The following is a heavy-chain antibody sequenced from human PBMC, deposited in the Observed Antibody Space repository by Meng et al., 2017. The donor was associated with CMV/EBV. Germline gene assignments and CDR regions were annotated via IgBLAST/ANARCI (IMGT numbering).Heavy chain of an antibody. CDR3: TRGANWGSPFDH. V-gene: IGHV1-69*01. Sequence: CQSSGDTSRTYALSWVRQAPGQGLEWMGGIIPLFHTTYYAQKFQDRVIFTSDEDTKTVYMELRSLRSEDTAVYFCTRGANWGSPFDHWGQGALVTVSS. CDR1: GDTSRTYA. D-gene: IGHD7-27*01. J-gene: IGHJ4*02. CDR2: IIPLFHTT.